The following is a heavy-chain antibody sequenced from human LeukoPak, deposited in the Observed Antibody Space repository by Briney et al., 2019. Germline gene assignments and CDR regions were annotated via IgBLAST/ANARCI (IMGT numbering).Heavy chain of an antibody. J-gene: IGHJ4*02. CDR2: IKQDGSEK. CDR3: ARSVDTAMVIIDY. CDR1: GFTFSSYW. Sequence: PGGSLRLSCAASGFTFSSYWMNWVRQAPGKGLEGVANIKQDGSEKYYVDSVKGRFTISRDNAKNSLYLQMNSLRAEDTAVYYCARSVDTAMVIIDYWGQGTLVTVSS. D-gene: IGHD5-18*01. V-gene: IGHV3-7*01.